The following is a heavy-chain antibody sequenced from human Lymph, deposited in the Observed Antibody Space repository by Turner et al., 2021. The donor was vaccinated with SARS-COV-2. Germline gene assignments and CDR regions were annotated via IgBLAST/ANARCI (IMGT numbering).Heavy chain of an antibody. V-gene: IGHV1-69*10. CDR2: IIPHLAIA. D-gene: IGHD6-13*01. CDR1: GGTFSSSA. CDR3: ARIAEPGMGGGVHYYYYAMDV. J-gene: IGHJ6*02. Sequence: QVQLVQSGAEVKKPGSSVKVSCKASGGTFSSSAISWVRQAPGQGLEWMGGIIPHLAIANYAQKFQGRVTITADKSTSTAYMELSSLGSEETGVYFCARIAEPGMGGGVHYYYYAMDVWGQGTTVTVSS.